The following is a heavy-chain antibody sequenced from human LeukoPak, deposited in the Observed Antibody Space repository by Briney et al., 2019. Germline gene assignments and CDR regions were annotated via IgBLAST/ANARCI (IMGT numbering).Heavy chain of an antibody. J-gene: IGHJ4*02. V-gene: IGHV3-7*01. Sequence: GESLRLSCAASGFTFSSYSMNWVRQAPGKGLEWVASIKEDGSVKDYGDSVKGRFTISRDNAKNSVYLQMNSLRVEDTALYYCARGNGITIWWGQGALVTVSS. D-gene: IGHD3-9*01. CDR3: ARGNGITIW. CDR2: IKEDGSVK. CDR1: GFTFSSYS.